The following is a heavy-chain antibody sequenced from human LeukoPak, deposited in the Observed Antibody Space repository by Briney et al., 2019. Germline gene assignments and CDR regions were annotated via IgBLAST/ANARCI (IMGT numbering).Heavy chain of an antibody. D-gene: IGHD2-2*01. V-gene: IGHV3-21*01. CDR2: VSSSSSYI. CDR3: ASDIGYCSSTSCYGGY. Sequence: GGSLRLSCAASGFTFSSYSMNWVRRAPGKGLEWVSSVSSSSSYIYYADSVKGRFTISRDNAKNSLYLQMNSLRAEDTAVYYCASDIGYCSSTSCYGGYWGQGTLVTVSS. CDR1: GFTFSSYS. J-gene: IGHJ4*02.